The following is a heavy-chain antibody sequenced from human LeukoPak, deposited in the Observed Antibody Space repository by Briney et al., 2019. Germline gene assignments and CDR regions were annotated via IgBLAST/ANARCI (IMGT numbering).Heavy chain of an antibody. V-gene: IGHV1-69*06. CDR3: ALHDFWSGTHYYYYMDV. D-gene: IGHD3-3*01. CDR1: GYTFTSYA. J-gene: IGHJ6*03. Sequence: SVKVSCKASGYTFTSYAMHWVRQAPGQGLEWMGGIIPIFGTANYAQKFQGRVTITADKSTSTAYMELSSLRSEDTAVYYCALHDFWSGTHYYYYMDVWGKGTTVTVSS. CDR2: IIPIFGTA.